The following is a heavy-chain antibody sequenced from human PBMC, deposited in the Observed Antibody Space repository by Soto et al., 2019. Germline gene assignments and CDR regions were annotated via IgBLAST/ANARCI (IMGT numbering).Heavy chain of an antibody. CDR3: ARATSENYYDTSGYYPRWFDP. J-gene: IGHJ5*02. CDR2: IYYSGST. V-gene: IGHV4-59*01. D-gene: IGHD3-22*01. CDR1: GGSSGSYY. Sequence: EPMSDPCSVAGGSSGSYYGSWIRQPPGKGLEWIGYIYYSGSTNYNPSLKSRVTISVDTSKNQFSLKLSSVTAADTAVYYCARATSENYYDTSGYYPRWFDPCGPGTLVTVS.